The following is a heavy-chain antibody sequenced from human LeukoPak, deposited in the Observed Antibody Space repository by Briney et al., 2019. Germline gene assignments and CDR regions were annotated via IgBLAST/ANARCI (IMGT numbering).Heavy chain of an antibody. CDR3: AREDAGSGWFHYFDY. V-gene: IGHV4-61*02. Sequence: ASQTLSLTCTVSGGSISSGSYYWSWIRQPAGKGLEWIGRIYTSGSTNYNPSLKSRVTISVDTSKNQFSLKLSSVTAADTAVYYCAREDAGSGWFHYFDYWGQGTLVTVSS. CDR2: IYTSGST. D-gene: IGHD6-19*01. J-gene: IGHJ4*02. CDR1: GGSISSGSYY.